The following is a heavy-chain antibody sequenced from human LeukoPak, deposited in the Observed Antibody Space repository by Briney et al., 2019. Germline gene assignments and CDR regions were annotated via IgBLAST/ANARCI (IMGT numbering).Heavy chain of an antibody. Sequence: GGSLRLPCAASGFPFSSYEMNWVRKAPGKGLEWVSYISSSGNAIYYADSVKGRFTISRDNAKNSLYLQMNSLRAEDTAVYYCAINGFSSGWYEPYYFDNWGQGTLVTVSS. CDR2: ISSSGNAI. CDR3: AINGFSSGWYEPYYFDN. D-gene: IGHD6-19*01. V-gene: IGHV3-48*03. J-gene: IGHJ4*02. CDR1: GFPFSSYE.